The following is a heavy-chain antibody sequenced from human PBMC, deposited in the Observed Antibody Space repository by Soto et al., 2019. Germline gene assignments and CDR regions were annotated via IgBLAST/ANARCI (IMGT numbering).Heavy chain of an antibody. CDR3: ATLGESLFTPAY. Sequence: GGSLRLSCAVSGFTVSSNQMSWVRQAPGKGLEWVSVIYRGGRTYYADSVKGRFTISRDNSKNTLYLQMNSLRAEDTAVYYCATLGESLFTPAYWGQGTRVTVSS. CDR1: GFTVSSNQ. D-gene: IGHD3-10*01. CDR2: IYRGGRT. V-gene: IGHV3-53*01. J-gene: IGHJ4*02.